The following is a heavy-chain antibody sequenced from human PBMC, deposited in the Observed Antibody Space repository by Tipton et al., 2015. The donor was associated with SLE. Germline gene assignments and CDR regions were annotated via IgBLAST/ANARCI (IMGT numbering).Heavy chain of an antibody. CDR3: ATYYYDSSGVCLFDF. CDR2: VFSSGTT. V-gene: IGHV4-31*03. CDR1: SGSVSSGAYY. J-gene: IGHJ4*02. D-gene: IGHD3-22*01. Sequence: TLSLTCTVSSGSVSSGAYYWSWIRQHPGKGLEWIGYVFSSGTTYYNPSLQGRLSISLDTSKKQLSLKLSSVTSADTAVYYCATYYYDSSGVCLFDFWGQGTQVSVSS.